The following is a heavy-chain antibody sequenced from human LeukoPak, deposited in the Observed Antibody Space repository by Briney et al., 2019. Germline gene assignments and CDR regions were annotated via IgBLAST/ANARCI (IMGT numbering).Heavy chain of an antibody. D-gene: IGHD3-22*01. CDR1: GFTFSSYL. CDR3: ARAPSEIGGYYPEYIRH. CDR2: IKSDGST. V-gene: IGHV3-74*01. J-gene: IGHJ1*01. Sequence: GGSLRLSRAASGFTFSSYLMHWVRQAPGKGLVWVPRIKSDGSTNYADSVKGRFTISRDNAKSTVSLQMNSLRAEDTGVYYCARAPSEIGGYYPEYIRHWGQGTLVTVSS.